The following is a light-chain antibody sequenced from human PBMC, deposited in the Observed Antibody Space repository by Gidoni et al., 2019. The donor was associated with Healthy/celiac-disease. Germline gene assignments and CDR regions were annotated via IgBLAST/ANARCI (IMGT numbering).Light chain of an antibody. CDR2: DAS. CDR1: QDISNH. Sequence: QITPSPSSLSASVGDRVTIPCQASQDISNHLNWYQQKPGNAPKLLIYDASNLETGIPPRFSGSGSGTDFTFTISSLQPEDIATYYCQQYDNRPITFGQGTRLEIK. V-gene: IGKV1-33*01. J-gene: IGKJ5*01. CDR3: QQYDNRPIT.